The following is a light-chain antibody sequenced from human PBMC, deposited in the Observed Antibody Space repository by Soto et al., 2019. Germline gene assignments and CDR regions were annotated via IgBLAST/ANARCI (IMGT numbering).Light chain of an antibody. Sequence: QSVLTQPPSASGTPGQRVTISCSGSNSNIGRNTVNWYQQLPGMAPKLLIYNNDQRPSGVPDRFSGSKSGTSASLAISGLQSEDEADSFCSTWDDSRRVFGGGTKVTVL. CDR2: NND. CDR1: NSNIGRNT. J-gene: IGLJ3*02. CDR3: STWDDSRRV. V-gene: IGLV1-44*01.